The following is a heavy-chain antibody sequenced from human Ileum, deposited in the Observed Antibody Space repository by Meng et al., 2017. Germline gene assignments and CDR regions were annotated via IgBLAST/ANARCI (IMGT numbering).Heavy chain of an antibody. V-gene: IGHV4-4*02. CDR2: IHHSGTT. CDR3: ARGVVSGSHYNTY. D-gene: IGHD3-10*01. Sequence: QVQLQESGPGLVKPSGTLSLTCAVSGGSISSSIWWSWVRQPPEKGLEWIGEIHHSGTTNYSPSLKSRLTISVDKSKNQFSLKLRSVTAADTAAYFCARGVVSGSHYNTYWGQGILVTVSS. CDR1: GGSISSSIW. J-gene: IGHJ4*02.